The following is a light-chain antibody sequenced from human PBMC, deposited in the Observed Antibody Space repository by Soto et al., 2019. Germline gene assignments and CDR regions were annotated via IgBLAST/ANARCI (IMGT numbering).Light chain of an antibody. Sequence: QSVLTQPPSASGTPGQRVTISCSGSSSNIGSNYVYWYQQLPGTAPKLLIYRNNQRPSAVPDRFSGSKSGTSASLAISGLRSEDEADYYCAAWDDSLSGLYVFGTGTKLTVL. J-gene: IGLJ1*01. CDR1: SSNIGSNY. CDR3: AAWDDSLSGLYV. V-gene: IGLV1-47*01. CDR2: RNN.